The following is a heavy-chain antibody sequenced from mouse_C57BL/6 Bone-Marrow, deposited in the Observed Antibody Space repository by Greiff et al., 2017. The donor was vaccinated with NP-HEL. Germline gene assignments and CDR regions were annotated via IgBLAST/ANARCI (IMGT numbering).Heavy chain of an antibody. D-gene: IGHD1-3*01. V-gene: IGHV1-5*01. J-gene: IGHJ1*03. Sequence: EVQLQQSGTVLARPGASVKMSCKTSGYTFTSYWMHWVKQRPGQGLEWIGAIYPGNSDTSYNQKFKGKATLTADKSSSTAYMQLSSLTSEDSAVYYCACVARYFDVWGTGTTVTVSS. CDR2: IYPGNSDT. CDR3: ACVARYFDV. CDR1: GYTFTSYW.